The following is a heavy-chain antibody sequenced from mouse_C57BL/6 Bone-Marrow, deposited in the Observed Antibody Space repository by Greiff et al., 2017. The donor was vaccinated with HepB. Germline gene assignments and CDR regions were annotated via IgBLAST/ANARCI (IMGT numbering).Heavy chain of an antibody. D-gene: IGHD2-1*01. V-gene: IGHV1-55*01. Sequence: QVQLQQSGAELVKPGASVKMSCKASGYTFTSYWITWVKQRPGQGLEWIGDIYPGSGSTNYNEKFKSKATLTVDTSSSTAYMQLSSLTSEDSAVYYCARDFYYGNHGYFDVWGTGTTVTVSS. CDR1: GYTFTSYW. J-gene: IGHJ1*03. CDR2: IYPGSGST. CDR3: ARDFYYGNHGYFDV.